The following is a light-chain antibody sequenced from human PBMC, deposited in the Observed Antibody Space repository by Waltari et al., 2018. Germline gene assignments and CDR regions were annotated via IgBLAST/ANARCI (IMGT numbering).Light chain of an antibody. CDR2: KGI. CDR3: SMYMGSGVWV. Sequence: QTVVTQEPSMSVSPGGTVPLKWSLSSGSLPSTSHPTWSQQTPGQPPRTLVYKGISRSSGVPDRFSGSILGNTAALTITGAQADDESDYYCSMYMGSGVWVFGGGTKLTVL. V-gene: IGLV8-61*01. CDR1: SGSLPSTSH. J-gene: IGLJ3*02.